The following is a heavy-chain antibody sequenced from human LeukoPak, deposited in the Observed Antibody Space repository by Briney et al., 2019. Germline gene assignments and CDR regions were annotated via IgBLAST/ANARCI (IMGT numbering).Heavy chain of an antibody. CDR3: ARLRYCSGGSCYFFDY. V-gene: IGHV3-11*01. D-gene: IGHD2-15*01. Sequence: GGSLRLSCAASGFTFSDYYMSWIRQAPGKGLEWVSYISSSGSTIYYADSVKGRFTISRDNAKNSLYLQMNSPRAEDTAVYYCARLRYCSGGSCYFFDYWGQGTLVTVSS. CDR2: ISSSGSTI. J-gene: IGHJ4*02. CDR1: GFTFSDYY.